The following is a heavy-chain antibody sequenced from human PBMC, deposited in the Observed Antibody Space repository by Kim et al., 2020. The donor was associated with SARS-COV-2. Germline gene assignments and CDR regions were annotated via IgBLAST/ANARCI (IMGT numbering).Heavy chain of an antibody. CDR1: GGSISSYY. Sequence: SETLSLTCTVSGGSISSYYWSWIRQPPGKGLEWIGYIYYSGSTNYNPSLKSRVTISVDTSKNQVSLKLSSVTAADTAVYYFARHKDKWWIKVVWGQGTLVTVSS. CDR2: IYYSGST. D-gene: IGHD2-8*01. V-gene: IGHV4-59*08. CDR3: ARHKDKWWIKVV. J-gene: IGHJ4*02.